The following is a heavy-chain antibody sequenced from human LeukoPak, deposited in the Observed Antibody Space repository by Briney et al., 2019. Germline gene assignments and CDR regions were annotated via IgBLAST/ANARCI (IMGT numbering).Heavy chain of an antibody. CDR2: INAGNGNT. D-gene: IGHD3-22*01. CDR3: ARSTITMIVVVTPNFDY. Sequence: ASVKVSCKASGYTFTSYAMHWVRQAPGQRLEWMGWINAGNGNTKYSQKFQGRVTITRDTSASTAYMELSSLRSEDTAVYYCARSTITMIVVVTPNFDYWGQGTLVTVSS. CDR1: GYTFTSYA. V-gene: IGHV1-3*01. J-gene: IGHJ4*02.